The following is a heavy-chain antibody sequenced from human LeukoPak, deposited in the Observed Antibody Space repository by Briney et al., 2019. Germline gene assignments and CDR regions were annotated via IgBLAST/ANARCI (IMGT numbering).Heavy chain of an antibody. D-gene: IGHD3-16*02. Sequence: PSETLSLTCTVSGGSISSYYWSWIRQPPGKGLEWIGYIYYSGSTNYNPSLKSRVTMSVDTSKNQFSLKLSSVTAADTAVYYCAGGSVYRYYFDYWGQGTLVTVSS. CDR2: IYYSGST. CDR3: AGGSVYRYYFDY. J-gene: IGHJ4*02. V-gene: IGHV4-59*12. CDR1: GGSISSYY.